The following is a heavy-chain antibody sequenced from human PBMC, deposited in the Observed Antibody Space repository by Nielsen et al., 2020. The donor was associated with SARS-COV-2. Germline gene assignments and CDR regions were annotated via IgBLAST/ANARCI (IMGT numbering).Heavy chain of an antibody. V-gene: IGHV6-1*01. J-gene: IGHJ4*02. Sequence: SQTLSLTCSISGDRVSRDSAAWNWLRQSPSRGLEWLGRTYYRSKWYFDYAESVKSRITINADTSKNLFSLRLTSVTAADTALYFCASPFGDYDTGDTDYWGQGTLVTVSS. D-gene: IGHD4-17*01. CDR2: TYYRSKWYF. CDR3: ASPFGDYDTGDTDY. CDR1: GDRVSRDSAA.